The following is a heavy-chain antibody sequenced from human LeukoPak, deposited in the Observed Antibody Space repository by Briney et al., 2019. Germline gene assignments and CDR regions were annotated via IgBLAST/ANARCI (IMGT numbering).Heavy chain of an antibody. CDR2: ISGSGGST. CDR3: AKSSSYNYGYYFDY. D-gene: IGHD5-18*01. V-gene: IGHV3-23*01. CDR1: GFTFSNHA. Sequence: GGSLRLSCAASGFTFSNHAMSWVRQAPGKGLEWVSAISGSGGSTYYADSVKGRFTISRDNSKNTLYLQMNSLRAEDTAVYYCAKSSSYNYGYYFDYWGQGTLVTVSS. J-gene: IGHJ4*02.